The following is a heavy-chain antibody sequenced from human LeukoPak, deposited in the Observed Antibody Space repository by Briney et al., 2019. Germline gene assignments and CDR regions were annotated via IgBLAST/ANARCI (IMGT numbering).Heavy chain of an antibody. J-gene: IGHJ3*02. CDR3: ARDDIVVVPAAMEVGAFDI. CDR1: GFTFSSYS. V-gene: IGHV3-21*01. D-gene: IGHD2-2*01. Sequence: GGSLRLSCAASGFTFSSYSMNWVRRAPGKGREWVSSISSSSSYIYYADSVKGRFTISRYNAKNSLYLQMNRLRAEDTAVYYCARDDIVVVPAAMEVGAFDIWGQGTMVTVSS. CDR2: ISSSSSYI.